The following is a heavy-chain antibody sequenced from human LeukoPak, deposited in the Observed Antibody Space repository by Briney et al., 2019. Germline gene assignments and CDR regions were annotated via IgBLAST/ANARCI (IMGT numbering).Heavy chain of an antibody. J-gene: IGHJ2*01. Sequence: SETLSLTCTVSGGSISSYYWSWIRQPPGKGLEWIGYIYYSGSTNYNPSLKSRVAISVDTSKNQFSLKLSSVTAADTAVYYCARALGSFDLWGRGTLVTVSS. V-gene: IGHV4-59*01. CDR3: ARALGSFDL. CDR1: GGSISSYY. CDR2: IYYSGST.